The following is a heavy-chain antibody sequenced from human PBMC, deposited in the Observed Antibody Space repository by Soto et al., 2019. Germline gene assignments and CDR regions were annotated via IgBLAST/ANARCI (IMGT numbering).Heavy chain of an antibody. CDR1: GGTFSNYA. CDR2: ITPIFDTT. J-gene: IGHJ5*02. Sequence: QIHLVQAGAEVKKPGSAVNISCKASGGTFSNYAISWVRQAPGQGLEWMGGITPIFDTTNYAQKFQGRLTITADTSTSTDYMELSDLRSDDTAIYYCALYPNSLNNWFDPWGQGNQVTVSS. V-gene: IGHV1-69*06. CDR3: ALYPNSLNNWFDP. D-gene: IGHD2-2*02.